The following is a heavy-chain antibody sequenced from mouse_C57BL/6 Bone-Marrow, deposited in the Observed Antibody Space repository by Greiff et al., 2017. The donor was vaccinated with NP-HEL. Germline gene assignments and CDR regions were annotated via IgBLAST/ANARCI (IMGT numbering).Heavy chain of an antibody. D-gene: IGHD2-5*01. CDR2: IHPNSGST. V-gene: IGHV1-64*01. CDR1: GYTFTSYW. Sequence: QVQLQQSGAELVKPGASVKLSCKASGYTFTSYWMHWVKQRPGQGLEWIGMIHPNSGSTNYNEKFKSKATLTVDKSSSTAYMQLSSLTSEDSAVYYCARPYYSNYGNYWGQGTTLTVSS. CDR3: ARPYYSNYGNY. J-gene: IGHJ2*01.